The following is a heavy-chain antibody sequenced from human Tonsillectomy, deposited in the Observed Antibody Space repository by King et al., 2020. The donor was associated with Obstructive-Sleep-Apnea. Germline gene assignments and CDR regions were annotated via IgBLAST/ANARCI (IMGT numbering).Heavy chain of an antibody. CDR3: AIATTGWFLF. Sequence: VQLVESGTEVKKPGASVKVSCKASGYTFTSYGITWLRQAPGQGPEWMGWISPYNGYTKDAQKFQGRVYMTTDTSTSTAYMELWSLKSDDTAVYYCAIATTGWFLFWGQGTLVTVSS. D-gene: IGHD6-19*01. J-gene: IGHJ4*02. V-gene: IGHV1-18*01. CDR1: GYTFTSYG. CDR2: ISPYNGYT.